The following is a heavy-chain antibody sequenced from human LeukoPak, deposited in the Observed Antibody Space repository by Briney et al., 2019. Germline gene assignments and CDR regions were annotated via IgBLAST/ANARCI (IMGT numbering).Heavy chain of an antibody. V-gene: IGHV3-30-3*01. J-gene: IGHJ4*02. CDR2: ISDDGTNK. D-gene: IGHD2-2*02. CDR3: ASSDCSTTTCYRGGHDY. Sequence: GGSLRLSCAASGFTFSRYAMHWVRQAPGKGLEWVAVISDDGTNKYYADSVKGRFSISRDNSKNTLSLQMNSLRAEDTAVYYCASSDCSTTTCYRGGHDYWGQGTLGTVSS. CDR1: GFTFSRYA.